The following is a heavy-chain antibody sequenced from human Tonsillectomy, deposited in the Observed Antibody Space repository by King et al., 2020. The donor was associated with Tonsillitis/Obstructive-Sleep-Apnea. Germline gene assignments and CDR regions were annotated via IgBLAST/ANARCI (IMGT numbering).Heavy chain of an antibody. CDR2: INAGNGYT. Sequence: QLVQSGAEVKNPGASVKVSCKASGYTFKSYAMHWVRQAPGQRLEWMGWINAGNGYTKYSQKFQGRVTTARDTPARTAYMELSSLISEDTGVYFCAGGGTTSYIDVWGEGTTVTVSS. CDR1: GYTFKSYA. V-gene: IGHV1-3*01. D-gene: IGHD4-11*01. CDR3: AGGGTTSYIDV. J-gene: IGHJ6*03.